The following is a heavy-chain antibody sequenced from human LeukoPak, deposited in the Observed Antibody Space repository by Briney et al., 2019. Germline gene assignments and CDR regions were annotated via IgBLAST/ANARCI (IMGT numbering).Heavy chain of an antibody. CDR3: ARELEQWLVDRSFDY. CDR1: GGSISSYY. Sequence: PSETLSLTCTVSGGSISSYYWSWIRQPPGKGLEWIGYIYYSGSTNYNPSLKSRVTISVDTSKNQFSLKLSSVTAADTAVYYCARELEQWLVDRSFDYWGQGTLVTVSS. V-gene: IGHV4-59*01. CDR2: IYYSGST. D-gene: IGHD6-19*01. J-gene: IGHJ4*02.